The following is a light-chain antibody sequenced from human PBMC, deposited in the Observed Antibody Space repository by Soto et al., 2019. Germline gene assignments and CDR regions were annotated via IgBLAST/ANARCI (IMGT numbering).Light chain of an antibody. J-gene: IGKJ4*01. V-gene: IGKV1-33*01. Sequence: DIQMTQSPSSLSASVGDRVTITCQASQGIKYYLNWYQQKPGKAPKLLIYGASNLETGVPSRFSGGRSWTDFTFTITSLQPEDFATYYCQQYDSLAQCTFGGGTKVEIE. CDR3: QQYDSLAQCT. CDR1: QGIKYY. CDR2: GAS.